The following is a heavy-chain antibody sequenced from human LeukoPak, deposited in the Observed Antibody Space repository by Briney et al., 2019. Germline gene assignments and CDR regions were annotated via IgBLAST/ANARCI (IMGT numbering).Heavy chain of an antibody. D-gene: IGHD6-6*01. CDR1: GFTFSTYW. Sequence: GGSLRLSCAASGFTFSTYWMSWVRQAPGKGLEWVSVIYSGGSTYYADSVKGRFTISRDNSKNTLYLQMNSLRAEDTAVYYCAMEAGGIAARYWGQGTLVTVSS. CDR2: IYSGGST. V-gene: IGHV3-53*01. J-gene: IGHJ4*02. CDR3: AMEAGGIAARY.